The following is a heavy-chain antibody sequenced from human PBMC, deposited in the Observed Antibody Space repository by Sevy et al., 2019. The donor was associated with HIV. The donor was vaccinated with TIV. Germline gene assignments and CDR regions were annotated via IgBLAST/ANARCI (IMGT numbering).Heavy chain of an antibody. V-gene: IGHV3-23*01. J-gene: IGHJ4*02. CDR3: AKDRDFWRAARYFDY. D-gene: IGHD3-3*01. CDR2: ISGSGGSST. CDR1: GFTFSTYA. Sequence: GGSLRLSCAVSGFTFSTYAMSWVRQAPGKGLEWVSAISGSGGSSTYYADSVKGGFTIFRDNSKNTLYLQMNSLRAEDTAVYYCAKDRDFWRAARYFDYWGQGTLVTVSS.